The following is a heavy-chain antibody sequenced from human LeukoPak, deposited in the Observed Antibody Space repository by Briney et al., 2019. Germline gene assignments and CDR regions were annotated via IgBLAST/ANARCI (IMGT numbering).Heavy chain of an antibody. J-gene: IGHJ4*02. CDR1: GFTFDDYA. Sequence: GGSLRLSCAASGFTFDDYAMHWVRQAPGKGLEWVSGISWNSGSIGYADSVKGRFTISRDNAKNSLYLQMNSLGAEDMALYYCAKDWRWSSSSWFPVFDYWGQGTLVTVSS. D-gene: IGHD6-13*01. V-gene: IGHV3-9*03. CDR3: AKDWRWSSSSWFPVFDY. CDR2: ISWNSGSI.